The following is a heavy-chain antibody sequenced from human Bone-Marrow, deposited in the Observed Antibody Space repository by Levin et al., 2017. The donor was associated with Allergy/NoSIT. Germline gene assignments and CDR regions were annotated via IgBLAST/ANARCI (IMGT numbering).Heavy chain of an antibody. CDR3: VRAVSTISKKWFDP. D-gene: IGHD2/OR15-2a*01. CDR1: GFTFTGYY. CDR2: INPSSGGT. Sequence: GASVKVSCKASGFTFTGYYMYWVRQVPGQGLEWMGWINPSSGGTYYSQKFEGRVTMTRDTSISTAYMELRSLTSDDTAMYFCVRAVSTISKKWFDPWGQGTLVTVSS. V-gene: IGHV1-2*02. J-gene: IGHJ5*02.